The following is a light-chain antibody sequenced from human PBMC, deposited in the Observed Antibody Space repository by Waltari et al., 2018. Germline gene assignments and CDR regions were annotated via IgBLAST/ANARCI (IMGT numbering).Light chain of an antibody. Sequence: EFVLTQSPGTLSLSPGERATLSCRASQSVRSSYLAWYQQKPGQAPRLLIYGASSRAPSIPDRFSGSGYGTAFTLTISRLEAEDFAVYYCQQYGSSPEFSFGPGTKVDIK. V-gene: IGKV3-20*01. J-gene: IGKJ3*01. CDR2: GAS. CDR1: QSVRSSY. CDR3: QQYGSSPEFS.